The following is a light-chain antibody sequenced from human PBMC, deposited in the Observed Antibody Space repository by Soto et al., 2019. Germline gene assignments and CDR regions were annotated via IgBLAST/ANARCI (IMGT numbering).Light chain of an antibody. V-gene: IGKV1-39*01. CDR2: ATD. CDR3: QQSYRTPPIT. CDR1: QSISSY. J-gene: IGKJ5*01. Sequence: DIQMTQSPSSLSASVGDRVTITCRASQSISSYLNWYQQKPGKAPKLLIYATDTLQSGVPSRFSGSGSGTDYTLTISSLQPEDFATYYCQQSYRTPPITFGQGTRLEIK.